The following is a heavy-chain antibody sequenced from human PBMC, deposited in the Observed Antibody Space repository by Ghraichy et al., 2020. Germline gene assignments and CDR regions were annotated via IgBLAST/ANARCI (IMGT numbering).Heavy chain of an antibody. CDR2: LSSDGDTT. V-gene: IGHV3-74*03. CDR1: GFTFRSDS. CDR3: VRDRGYAFDI. J-gene: IGHJ3*02. Sequence: GGSLRLSCAPSGFTFRSDSMHWVRQPPGEGLMWVTRLSSDGDTTTYADSVKGRFTISRDNAKNTLYLQMNSLRAEDTAVYYCVRDRGYAFDIWGQGTVVTVSS.